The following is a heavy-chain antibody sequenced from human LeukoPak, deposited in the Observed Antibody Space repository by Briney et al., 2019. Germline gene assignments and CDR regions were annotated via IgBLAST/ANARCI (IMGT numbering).Heavy chain of an antibody. CDR3: ARGGSRWLQLGFGY. V-gene: IGHV4-39*07. CDR1: GGSISSGNYY. D-gene: IGHD5-24*01. Sequence: SQTLSLTCTVSGGSISSGNYYWSWIRQPPGKGLEWIGEINHSGSTNYNPSLKSRVTISVDTSKNQFSLKLSSVTAADTAVYYCARGGSRWLQLGFGYWGQGTLVTVSS. J-gene: IGHJ4*02. CDR2: INHSGST.